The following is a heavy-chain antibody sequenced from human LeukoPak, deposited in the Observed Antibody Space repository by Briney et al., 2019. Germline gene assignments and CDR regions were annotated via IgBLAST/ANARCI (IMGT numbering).Heavy chain of an antibody. Sequence: GSLRLSCAASGFTFSNYSMNWVRQAPGKGLEWVSSISSSSSYIYYADSVKGRFTISRDNAKNSLYLQMNSLRPEDTAVYYCARDPATTVTTYAYWGQGTLVTVSS. V-gene: IGHV3-21*01. J-gene: IGHJ4*02. CDR3: ARDPATTVTTYAY. CDR1: GFTFSNYS. D-gene: IGHD4-17*01. CDR2: ISSSSSYI.